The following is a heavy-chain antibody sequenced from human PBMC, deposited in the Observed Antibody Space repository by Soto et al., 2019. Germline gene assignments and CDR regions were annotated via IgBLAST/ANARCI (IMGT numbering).Heavy chain of an antibody. D-gene: IGHD3-3*01. Sequence: EVQLVQSGAEVKKPGESLRIACKGSGYTFTDYWINWVRQMPGKGLGWMGRIDPSDSYTKYSPSFQGHVTISADKSISTAYLEWSSLEASDTAMYYCARARSITIFGVVGFEMDVWGQGTTVTVSS. J-gene: IGHJ6*02. CDR3: ARARSITIFGVVGFEMDV. CDR2: IDPSDSYT. CDR1: GYTFTDYW. V-gene: IGHV5-10-1*03.